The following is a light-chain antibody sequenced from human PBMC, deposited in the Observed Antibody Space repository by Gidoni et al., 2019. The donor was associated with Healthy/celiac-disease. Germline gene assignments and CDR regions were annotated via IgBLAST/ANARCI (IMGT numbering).Light chain of an antibody. J-gene: IGKJ2*04. CDR1: QSISSY. CDR2: AAS. CDR3: QQSYSTRCS. V-gene: IGKV1-39*01. Sequence: DIQMTQSPSSLSASVGDRVTITCRASQSISSYLNWYQQKPGKAPNLLIYAASSLQSGVPSRFSGSGSGTDFTLTISSLQPEDFATYYCQQSYSTRCSFGQGTKLEIK.